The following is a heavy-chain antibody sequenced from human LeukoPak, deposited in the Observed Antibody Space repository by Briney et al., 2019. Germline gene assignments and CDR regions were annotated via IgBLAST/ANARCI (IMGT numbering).Heavy chain of an antibody. Sequence: SETLSLTCTVSGGSIRSYYWCWIRQPAGKGLEWIGRIYTSGSTNYNPSLKSRVTMSVDTSKNQFSLKLSSVTAADTAVYYCARDADVFPYYFDYWGQGTLVTVSS. CDR3: ARDADVFPYYFDY. CDR1: GGSIRSYY. CDR2: IYTSGST. V-gene: IGHV4-4*07. D-gene: IGHD3-16*01. J-gene: IGHJ4*02.